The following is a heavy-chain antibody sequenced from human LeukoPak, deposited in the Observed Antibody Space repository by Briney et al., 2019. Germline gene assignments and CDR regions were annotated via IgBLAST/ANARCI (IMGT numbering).Heavy chain of an antibody. CDR3: ARGSGYYFDY. D-gene: IGHD3-22*01. CDR2: ISGSGGNT. J-gene: IGHJ4*02. Sequence: GGSLRLSCAASGFTFSNYAMNWVRQAPGKGLQWVSSISGSGGNTYYADSVKGRFTISRDNAKNSLYLQMNSLRAEDTAVYYCARGSGYYFDYWGQGTLVTVSS. CDR1: GFTFSNYA. V-gene: IGHV3-21*01.